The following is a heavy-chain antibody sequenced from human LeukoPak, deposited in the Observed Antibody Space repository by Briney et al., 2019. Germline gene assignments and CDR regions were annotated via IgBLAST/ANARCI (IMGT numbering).Heavy chain of an antibody. CDR3: ARDLIAAAGIDH. V-gene: IGHV3-48*03. D-gene: IGHD6-13*01. Sequence: PGGSLRLSCATSGFTFSTYEMTWVRQAPGKGLEWVSYISRDGSTINYADSVKGRLTISRDNAKNSLYLQMNSLRAEDTAIYYCARDLIAAAGIDHWGQGTLVTVSS. CDR2: ISRDGSTI. CDR1: GFTFSTYE. J-gene: IGHJ4*02.